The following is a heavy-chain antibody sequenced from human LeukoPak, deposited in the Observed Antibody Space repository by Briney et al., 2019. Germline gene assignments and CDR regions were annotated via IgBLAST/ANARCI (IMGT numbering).Heavy chain of an antibody. CDR3: ARATMVRGADY. CDR2: INHSGST. D-gene: IGHD3-10*01. J-gene: IGHJ4*02. CDR1: GGSFSGYY. Sequence: SDTLSLLCAVYGGSFSGYYWSWLRQPPGKGLEWIGEINHSGSTNYNPSLKSRVTISVDTSKNQFSLKLSSVTAADTAVYYCARATMVRGADYWGQGTLVTVSS. V-gene: IGHV4-34*01.